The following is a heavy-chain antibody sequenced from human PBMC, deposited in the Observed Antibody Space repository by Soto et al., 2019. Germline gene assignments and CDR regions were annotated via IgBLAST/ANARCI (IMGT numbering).Heavy chain of an antibody. V-gene: IGHV3-7*01. D-gene: IGHD6-6*01. J-gene: IGHJ5*02. Sequence: GGSLRLSCAASGFTFSSYWMSWVRQAPGKGLEWVANIKQDGSEKYYVDSVKGRFTISRDNAKNSLYLQMNSLRAEDTAVYYCTRASIAARPRFWFDPWGHGTLVTVSS. CDR2: IKQDGSEK. CDR1: GFTFSSYW. CDR3: TRASIAARPRFWFDP.